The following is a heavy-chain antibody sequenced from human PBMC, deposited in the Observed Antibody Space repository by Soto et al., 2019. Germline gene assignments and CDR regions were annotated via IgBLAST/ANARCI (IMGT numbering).Heavy chain of an antibody. D-gene: IGHD6-13*01. J-gene: IGHJ3*02. CDR3: AKDGWYSSSAHDAFDI. V-gene: IGHV3-23*01. CDR1: GFTFSSYA. CDR2: ISGSGGST. Sequence: GGSLRLSCAASGFTFSSYAMSWVRQAPGKGLEWVSAISGSGGSTYYADSVKGRFTISRDNSKNTLYLQMNSLRAEDTAVYYCAKDGWYSSSAHDAFDIWGQGTMVTVSS.